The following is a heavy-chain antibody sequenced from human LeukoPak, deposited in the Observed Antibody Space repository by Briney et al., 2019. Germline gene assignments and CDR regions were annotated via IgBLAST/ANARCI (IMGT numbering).Heavy chain of an antibody. CDR3: AREGYNYMVLSSLFDP. V-gene: IGHV3-48*03. CDR1: GFIFSSYE. CDR2: ISTSGSTI. Sequence: GGSLRLSCAASGFIFSSYEMNWVRQAPGKGLEWVSYISTSGSTIYYADSVKGRFTISRDNAKNSLYLQMNSLRAEDTAVYYCAREGYNYMVLSSLFDPWGQGTLVTVSS. D-gene: IGHD1-1*01. J-gene: IGHJ5*02.